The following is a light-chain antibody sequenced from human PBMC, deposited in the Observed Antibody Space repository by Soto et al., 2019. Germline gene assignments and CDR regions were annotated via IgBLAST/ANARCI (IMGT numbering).Light chain of an antibody. CDR1: SSNIGPGSD. CDR2: GNN. CDR3: QSYDSSLSAVV. Sequence: QSVLTQPPSVSGAPGQRVTISCTGSSSNIGPGSDVHWYQHLPGTAPKVLIYGNNNRPSGVPDRFSGSKSGTSASLAITGLQADDEADYYCQSYDSSLSAVVFGGGTKLTVL. J-gene: IGLJ2*01. V-gene: IGLV1-40*01.